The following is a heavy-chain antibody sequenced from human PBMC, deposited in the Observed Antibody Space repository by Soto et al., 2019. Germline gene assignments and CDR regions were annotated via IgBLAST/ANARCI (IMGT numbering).Heavy chain of an antibody. D-gene: IGHD2-2*02. J-gene: IGHJ3*02. CDR1: GYTFTSYG. CDR2: ISAYNGNT. CDR3: ARFHCSSTSCYNFAFDI. V-gene: IGHV1-18*01. Sequence: SVKVSCKASGYTFTSYGISWVRQAPGQGLEWMGWISAYNGNTNYAQKLQGRVTMTTDTSTSTAYMELRSLRSDDTAVYYCARFHCSSTSCYNFAFDIWGQGTMVTVSS.